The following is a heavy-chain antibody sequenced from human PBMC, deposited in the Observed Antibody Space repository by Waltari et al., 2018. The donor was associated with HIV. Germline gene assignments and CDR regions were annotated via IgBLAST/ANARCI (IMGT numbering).Heavy chain of an antibody. D-gene: IGHD3-22*01. Sequence: QVQLVQSGAEVKKTGASVKVSCKASGYTFTDYHMLWVRQAPGHGLEWLGWINPNSGNTIYAQNFQGRVSMTRDTSIRTAYMELSRLRSDDTAVYYCARDLIFYYDTSDYYPFDYWGQGTLVTVSS. CDR3: ARDLIFYYDTSDYYPFDY. CDR2: INPNSGNT. J-gene: IGHJ4*02. CDR1: GYTFTDYH. V-gene: IGHV1-2*02.